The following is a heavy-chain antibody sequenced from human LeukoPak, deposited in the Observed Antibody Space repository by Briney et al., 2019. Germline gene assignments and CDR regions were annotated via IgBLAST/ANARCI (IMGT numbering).Heavy chain of an antibody. D-gene: IGHD6-19*01. CDR2: IIPILGIA. J-gene: IGHJ4*02. CDR1: GGTFSSYA. CDR3: ARRPVAEYSFDY. V-gene: IGHV1-69*04. Sequence: SVKVSCTPSGGTFSSYAISSVRQAPRQGLEWMGRIIPILGIANYTQNFQGRATITADKSTTTAYMEQSRMRSEDTDVYYCARRPVAEYSFDYWGQGTLVTVSS.